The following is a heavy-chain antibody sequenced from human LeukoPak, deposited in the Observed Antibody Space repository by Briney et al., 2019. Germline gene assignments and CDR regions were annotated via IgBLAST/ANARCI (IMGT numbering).Heavy chain of an antibody. CDR2: IDGYGTTT. CDR3: ARDSGADRRYFDL. CDR1: GFTFNSYL. Sequence: GGSLRLSCAASGFTFNSYLMNWVRQAPGKGLVLVSRIDGYGTTTSYEDSVQGRFTISRDNAKNTLYLQMNSLRAEDTAVYYCARDSGADRRYFDLWGRGTLVTVSS. D-gene: IGHD7-27*01. J-gene: IGHJ2*01. V-gene: IGHV3-74*01.